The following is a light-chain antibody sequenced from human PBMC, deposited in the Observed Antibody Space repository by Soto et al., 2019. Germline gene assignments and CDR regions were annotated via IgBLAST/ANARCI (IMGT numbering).Light chain of an antibody. J-gene: IGLJ1*01. V-gene: IGLV2-14*01. CDR3: SSYTTSSTLV. Sequence: QSALTQPASVSGSPGQSITISCTGTSSDVGNYNYVSWYQQHPGKVPKLMIYDVSNRPSGVSNRFSGSKPGNTASLTISGLQAEDEADYYCSSYTTSSTLVFGTGTKVTVL. CDR1: SSDVGNYNY. CDR2: DVS.